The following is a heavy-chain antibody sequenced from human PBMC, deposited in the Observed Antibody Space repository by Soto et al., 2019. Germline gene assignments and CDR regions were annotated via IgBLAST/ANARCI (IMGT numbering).Heavy chain of an antibody. Sequence: QVQLVQSGAEVKKPGSSVKVSCKASGGTFSSYAISWVRQAPGQGLEWMGGIIPIFGTANYAQKFQGRVMITADESTSTAYMELSSLRSEDTAVYYCARLGMSSGGYWFDPWGQGTLVTVSS. CDR3: ARLGMSSGGYWFDP. D-gene: IGHD6-13*01. V-gene: IGHV1-69*01. CDR2: IIPIFGTA. J-gene: IGHJ5*02. CDR1: GGTFSSYA.